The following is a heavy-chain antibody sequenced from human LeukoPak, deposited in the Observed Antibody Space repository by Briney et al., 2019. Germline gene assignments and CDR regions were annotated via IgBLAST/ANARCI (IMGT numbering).Heavy chain of an antibody. D-gene: IGHD3-22*01. CDR2: ISGSGGST. V-gene: IGHV3-23*01. CDR1: GFTFSTYA. Sequence: PGGSLRLSCAASGFTFSTYAMNWVRQAPGKGPEWVSRISGSGGSTYYAGSVRGRFTISRDNSKNMLYLQMNSLRAEDTAVYYCALTYDSSGYAHYFDYWGQGTLVTVSS. J-gene: IGHJ4*02. CDR3: ALTYDSSGYAHYFDY.